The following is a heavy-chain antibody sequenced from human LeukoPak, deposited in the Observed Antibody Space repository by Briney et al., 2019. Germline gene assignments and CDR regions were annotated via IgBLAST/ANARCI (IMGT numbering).Heavy chain of an antibody. CDR1: GFTFSSYG. V-gene: IGHV3-7*01. CDR3: ARESLWFGEVLDY. D-gene: IGHD3-10*01. J-gene: IGHJ4*02. Sequence: GGSLRLSCAASGFTFSSYGMHWVRQAPGKGLEWVANIKFDGSEKYYVDSVKGRFTISRDSAKNSLYLQMNSLRAEDTAVYYCARESLWFGEVLDYWGQGTLVTVSS. CDR2: IKFDGSEK.